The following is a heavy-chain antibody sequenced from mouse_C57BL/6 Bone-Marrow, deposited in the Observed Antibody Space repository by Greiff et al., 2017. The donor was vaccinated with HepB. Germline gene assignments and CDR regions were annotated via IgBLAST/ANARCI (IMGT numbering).Heavy chain of an antibody. CDR1: GYTFTSYG. D-gene: IGHD1-1*01. CDR3: ARPGSSFWYFDV. V-gene: IGHV1-81*01. Sequence: VQLVESGAELARPGASVKLSCKASGYTFTSYGISWVKQRTGQGLEWIGEIYPRSGNTYYNEKFKGKATLTADKSSSTAYMELRSLTSEDSAVYFCARPGSSFWYFDVWGTGTTVTVSS. J-gene: IGHJ1*03. CDR2: IYPRSGNT.